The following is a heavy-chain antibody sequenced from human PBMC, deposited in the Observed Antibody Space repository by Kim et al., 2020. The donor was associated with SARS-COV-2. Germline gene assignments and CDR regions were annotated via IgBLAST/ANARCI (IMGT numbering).Heavy chain of an antibody. CDR3: ARVRDTAMAAYFDY. V-gene: IGHV4-30-2*01. J-gene: IGHJ4*02. D-gene: IGHD5-18*01. Sequence: NPSLKRRVTISVDRSKNQFSLKLSSVTAADTAVYYCARVRDTAMAAYFDYWGQGTLVTVSS.